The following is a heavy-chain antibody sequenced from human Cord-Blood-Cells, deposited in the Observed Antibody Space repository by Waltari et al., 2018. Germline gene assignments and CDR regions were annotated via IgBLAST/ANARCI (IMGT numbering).Heavy chain of an antibody. J-gene: IGHJ4*02. D-gene: IGHD6-19*01. Sequence: QLQLQESGSGLVKPSETLSLTCPVSGGSISSSSYYWGWIRQPPGQGLEWIGSIYYSGSTYYNPALKSRVTISVDTSKNQFSLKLSSVTAADTAVYYCARISGSGWYFDYWGQGTRVTVSS. CDR3: ARISGSGWYFDY. V-gene: IGHV4-39*01. CDR1: GGSISSSSYY. CDR2: IYYSGST.